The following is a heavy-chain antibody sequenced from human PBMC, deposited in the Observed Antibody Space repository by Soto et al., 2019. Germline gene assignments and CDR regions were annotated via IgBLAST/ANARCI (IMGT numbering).Heavy chain of an antibody. D-gene: IGHD3-3*01. CDR2: IWDDGSNR. V-gene: IGHV3-33*03. J-gene: IGHJ4*02. CDR3: ASGNFSEPAEYFSSYYFDS. CDR1: GFTFSNYG. Sequence: GGSLRLSCGMSGFTFSNYGMNWVRQAPGRGLEWVALIWDDGSNRYYTDSVQGRFSISRDNSKGTLFLQMDSLRAEDTAVYYCASGNFSEPAEYFSSYYFDSWGQGTLVTVSS.